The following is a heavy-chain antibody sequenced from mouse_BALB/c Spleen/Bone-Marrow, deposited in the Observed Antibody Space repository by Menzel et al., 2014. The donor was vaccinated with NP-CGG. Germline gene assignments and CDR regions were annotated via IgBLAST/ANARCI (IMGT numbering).Heavy chain of an antibody. Sequence: EVQLQQSGAELVKPGASVKLSCTASGFNIKDTYMHWVKQRPEQGLEWIGRIDPANGNTKYDPKFQGKATMTADTSSNTAYQQLSSLTSEDTAVYYCARLGNYGPSYAMDYWGQGTSVTVSS. V-gene: IGHV14-3*02. CDR1: GFNIKDTY. J-gene: IGHJ4*01. CDR2: IDPANGNT. CDR3: ARLGNYGPSYAMDY. D-gene: IGHD2-1*01.